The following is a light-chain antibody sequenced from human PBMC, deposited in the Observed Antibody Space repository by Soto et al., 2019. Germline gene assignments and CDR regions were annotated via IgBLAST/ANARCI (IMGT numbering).Light chain of an antibody. CDR1: QSVYKW. CDR3: QHYDTFPWT. J-gene: IGKJ1*01. Sequence: DIQMTQSPSTLAASIGDRVTITCRASQSVYKWLAWYQLKPGKAPNLLIYEASTLESGVPSRFSGSGSGTEFTLTISSLQPDDFATYYCQHYDTFPWTFGPGTRVEIK. V-gene: IGKV1-5*03. CDR2: EAS.